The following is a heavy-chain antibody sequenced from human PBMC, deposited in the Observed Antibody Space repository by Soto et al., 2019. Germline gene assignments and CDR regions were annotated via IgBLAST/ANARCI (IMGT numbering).Heavy chain of an antibody. CDR1: GFTFSGSA. D-gene: IGHD2-2*01. Sequence: GGSLRLSCAASGFTFSGSAMHWVRQASGKGLEWVGRIRSKANSYATAYAASVKGRFTTSRDDSKNTAYLQMNSLKTEGTAVYYCTLHCSSTSCSPWDYWGQGTLVTVSS. CDR3: TLHCSSTSCSPWDY. V-gene: IGHV3-73*01. CDR2: IRSKANSYAT. J-gene: IGHJ4*02.